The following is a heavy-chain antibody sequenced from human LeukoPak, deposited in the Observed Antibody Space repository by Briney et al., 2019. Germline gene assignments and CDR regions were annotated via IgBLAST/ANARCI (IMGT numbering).Heavy chain of an antibody. Sequence: GGSLRLSCAASGFTFSSYSMNWVRQAPGKGLEWVSSISSSSSYIYYADSVKGRFTISRDNSKNTLYLQMNSLRAEDTAVYYCAKMYSSSWYAYYYYYYMDVWGKGTTVTISS. D-gene: IGHD6-13*01. CDR3: AKMYSSSWYAYYYYYYMDV. V-gene: IGHV3-21*01. J-gene: IGHJ6*03. CDR1: GFTFSSYS. CDR2: ISSSSSYI.